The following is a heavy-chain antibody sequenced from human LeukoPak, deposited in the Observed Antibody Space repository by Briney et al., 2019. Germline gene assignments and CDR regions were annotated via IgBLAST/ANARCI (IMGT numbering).Heavy chain of an antibody. CDR2: INTNTGNP. CDR1: GGTFSSYA. Sequence: ASVTVSCKASGGTFSSYAMNWVRQAPGQGLEWMGWINTNTGNPTYAQGFTGRFVFSLDTSVSTAYLQISSLKAEDTAVYYCARVRGQLRYFDWLYADAFDIWGQGTMVTVSS. J-gene: IGHJ3*02. D-gene: IGHD3-9*01. V-gene: IGHV7-4-1*02. CDR3: ARVRGQLRYFDWLYADAFDI.